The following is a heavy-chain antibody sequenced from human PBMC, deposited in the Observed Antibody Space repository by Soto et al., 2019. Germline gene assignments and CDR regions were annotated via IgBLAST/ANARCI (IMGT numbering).Heavy chain of an antibody. Sequence: QVQLQESGPGLVKPSETLSLTCTVSGGSISSYYWSWIRQPPGKGLEWIGYIYYSGSTNYNPSLKSRVTISVDTSKNQFSLKLSSVTAADTAVYYCARVGGDILTGYPIDYWGQGTLVTVSS. D-gene: IGHD3-9*01. CDR1: GGSISSYY. CDR2: IYYSGST. V-gene: IGHV4-59*01. J-gene: IGHJ4*02. CDR3: ARVGGDILTGYPIDY.